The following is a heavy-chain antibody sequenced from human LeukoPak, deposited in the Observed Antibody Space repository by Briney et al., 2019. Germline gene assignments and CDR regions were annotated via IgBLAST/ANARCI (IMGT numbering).Heavy chain of an antibody. CDR1: GFTFSSYS. Sequence: GGSLRLSCAASGFTFSSYSMNWVRQAPGKGLEWVSFSSSSSSYIYYADSVKGRFTISRDNAKNSLYLQMNSLRAEDTAVYYCARAHNWKYGTFDYWGQGTLVTVSS. D-gene: IGHD1-7*01. V-gene: IGHV3-21*01. J-gene: IGHJ4*02. CDR2: SSSSSSYI. CDR3: ARAHNWKYGTFDY.